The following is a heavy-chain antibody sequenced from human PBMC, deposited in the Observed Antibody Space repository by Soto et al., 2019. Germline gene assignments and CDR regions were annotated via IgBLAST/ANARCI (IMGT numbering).Heavy chain of an antibody. CDR2: IYYSGST. Sequence: LSLTCTVSGGSISSGDYYWSWIRQPPGKGLEWIGYIYYSGSTYYNPSLKSRVTISVDTSKNQFSLKLSSVTAADTAVYYCARGSYYYGSGSSLGYFDYWGQGTLVTVSS. V-gene: IGHV4-30-4*01. D-gene: IGHD3-10*01. CDR3: ARGSYYYGSGSSLGYFDY. J-gene: IGHJ4*02. CDR1: GGSISSGDYY.